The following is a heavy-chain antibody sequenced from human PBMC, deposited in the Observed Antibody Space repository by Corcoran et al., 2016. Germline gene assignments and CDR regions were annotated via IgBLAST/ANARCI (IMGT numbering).Heavy chain of an antibody. J-gene: IGHJ3*02. V-gene: IGHV1-69*01. CDR1: GGTFSSYA. Sequence: QVQLVQSGAEVKKPGSSVKVSCKASGGTFSSYAISWVRQAPGQGLEWMGGIIPIFGTANYAQKFQGRVTITADESTSTAYMELSSPRSEDTAVYYCARAGDDYGGQNDAFDIWGQGTMVTVSS. D-gene: IGHD4-17*01. CDR3: ARAGDDYGGQNDAFDI. CDR2: IIPIFGTA.